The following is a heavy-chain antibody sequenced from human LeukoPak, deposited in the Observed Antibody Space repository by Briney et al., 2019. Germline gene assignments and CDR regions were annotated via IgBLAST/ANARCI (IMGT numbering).Heavy chain of an antibody. J-gene: IGHJ3*01. CDR2: ISSSGAT. CDR3: AKWKPAYEALAV. Sequence: PSETLSLTCIVSGGSISDHYCNWIRQPPGKGLEWIGYISSSGATKYNPSLKSRVTTSVDTSKNQFSLRLSSVTAADTAVYYCAKWKPAYEALAVWGQGTMVTVSS. V-gene: IGHV4-4*09. CDR1: GGSISDHY. D-gene: IGHD1-14*01.